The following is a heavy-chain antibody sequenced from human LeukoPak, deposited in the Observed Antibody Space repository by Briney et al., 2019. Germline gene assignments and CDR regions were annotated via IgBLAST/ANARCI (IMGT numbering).Heavy chain of an antibody. CDR1: GFTFDDYG. CDR2: ISNDGYNK. Sequence: GGSLRLSCAASGFTFDDYGMHWVRQAPGEGLEWVAVISNDGYNKYYTDSVKGRFTISRDNSKNTLYLQMNSLRAEDTAVYYCAKEWIRGVINYWGQGTLVIVSS. V-gene: IGHV3-30*18. D-gene: IGHD3-10*01. J-gene: IGHJ4*02. CDR3: AKEWIRGVINY.